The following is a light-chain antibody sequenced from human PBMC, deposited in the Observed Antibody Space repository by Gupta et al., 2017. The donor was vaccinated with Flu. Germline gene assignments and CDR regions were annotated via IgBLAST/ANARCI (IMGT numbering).Light chain of an antibody. J-gene: IGKJ5*01. CDR2: LGS. CDR1: QSLVHSNGYNY. V-gene: IGKV2-28*01. Sequence: DIVMTQSPLSLPVTPGEPASISCRSSQSLVHSNGYNYLDRYLQKPGQSPQLLIYLGSNRASGVPDRFSGSGSGTDVTLKISRVESEDVGVYYCMQALQTSITFGQGTRLEIK. CDR3: MQALQTSIT.